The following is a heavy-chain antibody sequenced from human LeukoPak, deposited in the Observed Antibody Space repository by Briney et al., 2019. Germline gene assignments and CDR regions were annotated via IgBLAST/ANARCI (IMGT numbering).Heavy chain of an antibody. CDR1: GLTVSSYA. CDR2: IYSGGDT. J-gene: IGHJ3*02. Sequence: GGSLRLSCGASGLTVSSYAMNWVRQAPGKGLEWVSIIYSGGDTYYADSVKGRFTISRDISKNTLYLQMNSLRAEDTAVYYCARGGAFAIWGQGTMVTVSS. CDR3: ARGGAFAI. D-gene: IGHD3-16*01. V-gene: IGHV3-53*01.